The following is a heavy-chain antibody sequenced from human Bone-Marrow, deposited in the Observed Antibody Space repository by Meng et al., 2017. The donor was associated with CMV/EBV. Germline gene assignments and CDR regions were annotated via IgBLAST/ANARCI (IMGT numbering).Heavy chain of an antibody. CDR1: GFPFSSYS. CDR2: ISSSSSYI. D-gene: IGHD7-27*01. Sequence: GGSLRLSCAASGFPFSSYSMNCVRQAPGKGLEWVSSISSSSSYIYYADSVKGRFTISRDNAKNSLYLQMNSQRAEDTAVYYCARDDIKLGTYDGMDVCGQGTTVTVSS. CDR3: ARDDIKLGTYDGMDV. J-gene: IGHJ6*02. V-gene: IGHV3-21*01.